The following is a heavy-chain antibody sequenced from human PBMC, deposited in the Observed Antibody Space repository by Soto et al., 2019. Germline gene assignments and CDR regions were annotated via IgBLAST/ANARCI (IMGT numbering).Heavy chain of an antibody. V-gene: IGHV1-18*01. CDR3: AKGGVTTGGLDV. Sequence: ASVKVSCKASGYTFTSYAMHWVRQAPGQGLEWMGWISGYNGNTNYAQKLQGRVTLTTDTSTSTAYMELRSLRSDDTAVYYCAKGGVTTGGLDVWGQGTTVTVS. CDR2: ISGYNGNT. J-gene: IGHJ6*02. D-gene: IGHD4-4*01. CDR1: GYTFTSYA.